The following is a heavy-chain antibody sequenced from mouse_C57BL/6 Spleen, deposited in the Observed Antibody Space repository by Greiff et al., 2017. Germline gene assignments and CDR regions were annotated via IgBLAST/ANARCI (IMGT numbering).Heavy chain of an antibody. CDR3: LYYGNHSYWYFDD. Sequence: EVQLQQSGAELVKPWASVKLSCTASGFNIKDYYMHWVKQRTEKGLEWIGRFDPEDGETKYAPKFQGNAPITPDTYSKTAYLKLSSLTSEDTAVYYCLYYGNHSYWYFDDWGTGTTVTVSS. D-gene: IGHD2-1*01. CDR2: FDPEDGET. J-gene: IGHJ1*03. V-gene: IGHV14-2*01. CDR1: GFNIKDYY.